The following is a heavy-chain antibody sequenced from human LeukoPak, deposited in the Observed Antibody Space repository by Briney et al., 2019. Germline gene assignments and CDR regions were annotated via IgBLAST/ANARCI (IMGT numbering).Heavy chain of an antibody. J-gene: IGHJ6*03. D-gene: IGHD3-9*01. CDR2: IYYSGST. CDR3: ARPVLRYFDWSDERAGNYMDV. V-gene: IGHV4-39*01. CDR1: GGSISSSSYY. Sequence: SETLSLTCTVSGGSISSSSYYWGWIRQPPGKGLEWIGSIYYSGSTYYNPSLKSRVTISVDTSKNQFSLKLSSVTAADTAVYYCARPVLRYFDWSDERAGNYMDVWGKGTTVTISS.